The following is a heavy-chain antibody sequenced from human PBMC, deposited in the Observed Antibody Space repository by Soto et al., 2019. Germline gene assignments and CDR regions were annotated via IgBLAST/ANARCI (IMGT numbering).Heavy chain of an antibody. Sequence: QVQLQESGPGLVKPSQTLSLTCTVSGGSISSAAYYWSWIRQHQGKGLEWIGYISHSGGTYYTPSRKSRVIVSVDTSKNQFSLILTSVTAADTAVYYCAREYTYGSNFFDCWGQGALVTVSS. J-gene: IGHJ4*02. CDR1: GGSISSAAYY. CDR3: AREYTYGSNFFDC. D-gene: IGHD5-18*01. V-gene: IGHV4-31*03. CDR2: ISHSGGT.